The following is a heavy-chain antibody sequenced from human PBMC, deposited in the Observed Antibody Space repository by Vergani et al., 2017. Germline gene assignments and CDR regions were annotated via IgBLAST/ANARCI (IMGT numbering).Heavy chain of an antibody. CDR2: NIPIFGTA. CDR3: AGDHTYYYDSSGLSNYFDY. D-gene: IGHD3-22*01. J-gene: IGHJ4*02. Sequence: QVQLVQSGAEVKKPGASVKVSCKASGYTFTSYYMHWVRQAPGQGLEWMGGNIPIFGTANYAQKFQGRVTITADESTSTAYMELSSLRSEDTAVYYCAGDHTYYYDSSGLSNYFDYWGQGTLVTVSS. CDR1: GYTFTSYY. V-gene: IGHV1-69*01.